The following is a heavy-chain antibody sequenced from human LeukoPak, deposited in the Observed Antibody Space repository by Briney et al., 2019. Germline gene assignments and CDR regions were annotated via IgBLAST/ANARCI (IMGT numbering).Heavy chain of an antibody. CDR2: IYYNGST. Sequence: SETLSLTCTVSGGSISSSSYYWGWIRQPPGKGLEWIGSIYYNGSTYYNPSLKSRVTISVDTSKNQFSLKLSSVTAADTAVYYCARGDSSGYPLDYWGQGTLVTVSS. D-gene: IGHD3-22*01. CDR1: GGSISSSSYY. J-gene: IGHJ4*02. V-gene: IGHV4-39*01. CDR3: ARGDSSGYPLDY.